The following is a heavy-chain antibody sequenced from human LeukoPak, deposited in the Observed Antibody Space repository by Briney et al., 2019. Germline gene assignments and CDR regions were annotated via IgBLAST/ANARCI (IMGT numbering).Heavy chain of an antibody. CDR2: IITIFGTA. CDR3: ARGIFWELRRRVPDTYYYYYMDV. V-gene: IGHV1-69*05. J-gene: IGHJ6*03. CDR1: GGTFSSYA. Sequence: ASVTVSFKASGGTFSSYAISWVRQAPGQGLEWMGGIITIFGTANYAQKFQGRVTITTDESTSTAYMELSSLRSEDTAVYYCARGIFWELRRRVPDTYYYYYMDVWGKGTTVTVSS. D-gene: IGHD4-23*01.